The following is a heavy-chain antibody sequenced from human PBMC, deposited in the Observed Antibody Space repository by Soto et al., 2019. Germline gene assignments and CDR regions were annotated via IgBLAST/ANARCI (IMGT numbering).Heavy chain of an antibody. CDR2: ISAYNGNT. Sequence: QVQLVQSGAEVKKPGASVKVSCKASGYTFTSYGISWVRQAPGQGLEWMGWISAYNGNTKYAQKLQGRVTTTTDTSSSTAYMKLRSLRSDDTSVYYCARDLGGSYYAPVDYWGQGTLVTVSS. D-gene: IGHD1-26*01. CDR3: ARDLGGSYYAPVDY. V-gene: IGHV1-18*01. CDR1: GYTFTSYG. J-gene: IGHJ4*02.